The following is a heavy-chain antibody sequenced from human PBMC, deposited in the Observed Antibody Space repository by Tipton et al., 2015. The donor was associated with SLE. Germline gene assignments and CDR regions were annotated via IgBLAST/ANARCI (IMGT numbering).Heavy chain of an antibody. Sequence: SLRLSCAASGFTFSDYAMSWVRQTPEKGLEWVSGISSTGDTPYYADSVKGRFTISRDNSKNTLYLQMNSLRAEDTAVYYCARDGPSGSYGYWGQGTLVTVSS. CDR1: GFTFSDYA. D-gene: IGHD1-26*01. CDR2: ISSTGDTP. V-gene: IGHV3-23*01. CDR3: ARDGPSGSYGY. J-gene: IGHJ4*02.